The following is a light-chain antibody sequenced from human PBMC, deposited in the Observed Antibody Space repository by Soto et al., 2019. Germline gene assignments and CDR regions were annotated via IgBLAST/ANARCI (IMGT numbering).Light chain of an antibody. J-gene: IGLJ1*01. Sequence: QSALTQPASVSGSPGQSITISCTRTSSDVGAYYSVSWYQHHPGKAPKLIIYGVTNRPSGVSNRFSGSKSGNTASLTISGLQAEDGADYHCSSYTSGRSHYVFGTGTKLTGL. CDR2: GVT. CDR1: SSDVGAYYS. V-gene: IGLV2-14*01. CDR3: SSYTSGRSHYV.